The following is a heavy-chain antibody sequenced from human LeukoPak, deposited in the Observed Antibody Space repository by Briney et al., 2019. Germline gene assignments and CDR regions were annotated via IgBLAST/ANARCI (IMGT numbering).Heavy chain of an antibody. D-gene: IGHD3-10*01. CDR3: AKDAGTIVRRREIDY. V-gene: IGHV3-23*01. CDR2: ISGSGGST. J-gene: IGHJ4*02. Sequence: GGSLRLSCAASGFTFRSYAMNWVRQAPGKGLEWVSDISGSGGSTYYADSVKGRFTISRDNSKNTLYLQMNSLRVDDTAVYYCAKDAGTIVRRREIDYWGQGTLVTVSS. CDR1: GFTFRSYA.